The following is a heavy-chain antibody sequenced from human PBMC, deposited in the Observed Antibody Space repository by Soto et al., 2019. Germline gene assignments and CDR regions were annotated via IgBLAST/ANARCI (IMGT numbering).Heavy chain of an antibody. CDR2: IYYSGST. J-gene: IGHJ5*02. Sequence: SETLSLTCTVSGGSISSGDYYWSWIRQPPGKGLEWIGYIYYSGSTYYNPSLKSRVTISVDTSKNQFSLKLSSVTAADTAVYYCARLLMVYVNWFDPWGQGTLVTVSS. V-gene: IGHV4-30-4*01. CDR3: ARLLMVYVNWFDP. CDR1: GGSISSGDYY. D-gene: IGHD2-8*01.